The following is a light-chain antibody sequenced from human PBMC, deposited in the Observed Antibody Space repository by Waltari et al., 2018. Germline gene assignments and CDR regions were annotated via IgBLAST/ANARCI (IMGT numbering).Light chain of an antibody. CDR3: QQYHNWPPWT. CDR2: DAS. CDR1: QSVTTK. V-gene: IGKV3D-15*01. Sequence: EIVMTQSPATLSVSPGEGATLSCRASQSVTTKLAWYQLKPGQAPRLLIYDASSRATGIPARFSGSGFGNEFTLTISSLQSEDFAVYYCQQYHNWPPWTFGRGTKVEIK. J-gene: IGKJ1*01.